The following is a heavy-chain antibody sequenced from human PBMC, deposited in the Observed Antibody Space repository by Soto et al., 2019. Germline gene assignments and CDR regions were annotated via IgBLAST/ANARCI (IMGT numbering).Heavy chain of an antibody. J-gene: IGHJ4*02. Sequence: PGGSLRLSCAASGFTFSSYAMSWVRQAPGKGLEWVPAISGSGGSTYYADSVKGRFTISRDNSKNTLYLQMNSLRAEDTAVYYCAKDQLFAMVSYFDYWGQGTLVTVSS. D-gene: IGHD5-18*01. V-gene: IGHV3-23*01. CDR3: AKDQLFAMVSYFDY. CDR1: GFTFSSYA. CDR2: ISGSGGST.